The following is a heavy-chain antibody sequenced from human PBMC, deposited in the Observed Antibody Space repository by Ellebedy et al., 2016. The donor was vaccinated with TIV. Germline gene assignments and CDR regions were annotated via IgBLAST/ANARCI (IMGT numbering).Heavy chain of an antibody. D-gene: IGHD6-6*01. CDR1: GYSFTSYW. J-gene: IGHJ6*02. Sequence: ASVKVSCKGSGYSFTSYWIGWVRQMPGKGLEWMGIIYPGDSDTRYSPSFQGQVTISADKSISTAYLQWSSLKASDTAMYYCARHEYSSSSRLGYYYYGMDVWGQGTTVTVSS. V-gene: IGHV5-51*01. CDR2: IYPGDSDT. CDR3: ARHEYSSSSRLGYYYYGMDV.